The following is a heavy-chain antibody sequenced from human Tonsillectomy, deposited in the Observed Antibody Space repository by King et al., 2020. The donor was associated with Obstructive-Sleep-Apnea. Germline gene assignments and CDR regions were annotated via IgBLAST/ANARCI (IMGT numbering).Heavy chain of an antibody. CDR1: GFTVSSNY. CDR2: IYSAGGT. CDR3: AGDIRKYDILTGYSHHGMDV. D-gene: IGHD3-9*01. J-gene: IGHJ6*02. V-gene: IGHV3-53*04. Sequence: VQLVESGGGLVQPGRSLRLSCAASGFTVSSNYMSWVRQAPGKGLEWVSVIYSAGGTYYADSVKGRFTLSRHNSKNTLYLQMNSLRAEDTAVYYCAGDIRKYDILTGYSHHGMDVWGQGTTVTVSS.